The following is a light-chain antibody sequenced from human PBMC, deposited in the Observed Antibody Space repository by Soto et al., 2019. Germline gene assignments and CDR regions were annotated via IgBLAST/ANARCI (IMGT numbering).Light chain of an antibody. Sequence: QSVLTQPASVSGSPGQSITISCTGTSSDVGGYNYVSWYQQHPGKAPKLMIYEVSNRPSGVSNRFSGSKSGNTASLTISGLQAEDEADYYCTSKTSLTYVGFGGGTKLTVL. V-gene: IGLV2-14*01. CDR2: EVS. J-gene: IGLJ2*01. CDR1: SSDVGGYNY. CDR3: TSKTSLTYVG.